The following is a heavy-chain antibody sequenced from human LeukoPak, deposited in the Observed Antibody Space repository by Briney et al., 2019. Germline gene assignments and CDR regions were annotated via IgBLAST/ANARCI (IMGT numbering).Heavy chain of an antibody. J-gene: IGHJ4*02. V-gene: IGHV1-24*01. CDR1: GYTLTELS. CDR2: FDSEDGET. CDR3: ATVAYRGYSGYDYFDY. D-gene: IGHD5-12*01. Sequence: ASVKVSCKVSGYTLTELSMHWVRQAPGKGLEWMGGFDSEDGETIYAQKFQGRVTMTEDTSTDTAYMELSSLRSEDTAVYYCATVAYRGYSGYDYFDYWGQGTLVTVSS.